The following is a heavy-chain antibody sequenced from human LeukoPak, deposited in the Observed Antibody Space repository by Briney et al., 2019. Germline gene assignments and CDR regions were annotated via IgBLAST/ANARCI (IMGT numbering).Heavy chain of an antibody. CDR2: FDPEDGET. Sequence: ASVKVSCKVSGYTLTELSIHWVRQAPGKGLEWMGGFDPEDGETIYAQKFQGRVTMTEDTSTDTAYMELSSLRSEDTAVYYCATVGSNYYGSGSYSYFDYWGQGTLVTVSS. CDR3: ATVGSNYYGSGSYSYFDY. J-gene: IGHJ4*02. CDR1: GYTLTELS. D-gene: IGHD3-10*01. V-gene: IGHV1-24*01.